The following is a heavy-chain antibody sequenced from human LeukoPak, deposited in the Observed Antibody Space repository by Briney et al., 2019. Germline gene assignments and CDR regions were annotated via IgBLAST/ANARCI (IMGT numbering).Heavy chain of an antibody. CDR2: IYHSGST. CDR1: GGSISSGGYY. CDR3: ARAAPNDSSWNFYYYYYMDV. V-gene: IGHV4-30-2*01. J-gene: IGHJ6*03. D-gene: IGHD1-7*01. Sequence: SETLSLTCTVSGGSISSGGYYWSWIRQPPGKGLEWIGYIYHSGSTYYNPSLKSRVTISVDRSKNQFSLKLSSVTAADTAVYYCARAAPNDSSWNFYYYYYMDVWGKGTTVTVSS.